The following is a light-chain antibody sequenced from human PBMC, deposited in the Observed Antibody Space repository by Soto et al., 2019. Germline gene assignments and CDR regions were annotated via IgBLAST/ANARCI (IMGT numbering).Light chain of an antibody. CDR3: QVWDSSTGGV. CDR1: NIGSKN. CDR2: RDS. V-gene: IGLV3-9*01. J-gene: IGLJ1*01. Sequence: SYELTQPLSVSVALGQTARITCGGNNIGSKNVHWYQQKPGQAPVLVIYRDSNRPSGIPERFSGSNSGNTATLTISRAQAGDEADYYCQVWDSSTGGVFGTGTKVTV.